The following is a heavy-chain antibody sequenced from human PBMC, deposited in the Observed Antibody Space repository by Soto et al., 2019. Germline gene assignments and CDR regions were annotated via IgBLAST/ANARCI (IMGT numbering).Heavy chain of an antibody. J-gene: IGHJ4*02. CDR2: INHTGST. CDR1: GGSFSVYY. Sequence: PSETLSLTCAVYGGSFSVYYWNWIRHPPGKRLEWIGEINHTGSTNYNPSLKSRVTISADTSMYQFSLKLSSVTAADTAVYYCARGGLKFGNFHLDYWGQGTLVTVSS. CDR3: ARGGLKFGNFHLDY. D-gene: IGHD2-21*02. V-gene: IGHV4-34*01.